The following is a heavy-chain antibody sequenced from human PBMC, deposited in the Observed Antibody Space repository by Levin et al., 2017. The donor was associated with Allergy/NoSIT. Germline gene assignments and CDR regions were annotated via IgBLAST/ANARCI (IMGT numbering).Heavy chain of an antibody. CDR2: MYNRGNT. D-gene: IGHD1-26*01. CDR3: ARDKGGSYFAFDV. Sequence: PSETLSLTCSVSGYSISSSFWSWIRQSPEKGLEWIGYMYNRGNTNYNPSLKSRVTISVDTSKNQFSLKLSSVTAADTAVYYCARDKGGSYFAFDVWGPGTVVTVSS. CDR1: GYSISSSF. V-gene: IGHV4-59*01. J-gene: IGHJ3*01.